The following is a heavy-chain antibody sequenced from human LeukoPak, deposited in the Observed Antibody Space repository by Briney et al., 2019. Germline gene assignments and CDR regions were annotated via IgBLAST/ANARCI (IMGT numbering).Heavy chain of an antibody. V-gene: IGHV3-30*02. D-gene: IGHD3-22*01. J-gene: IGHJ4*02. CDR1: GFTFSNYA. CDR2: IRSDGSNR. Sequence: GGSLRLSCAASGFTFSNYAMHWVRQAPGKGLEWVAFIRSDGSNRYYGDSMRGRFTISRDNSKNALYLHMSSLRAEDTAVYYCAKDKDYYDSSGFHHTGALDYWGQGTLVPVSS. CDR3: AKDKDYYDSSGFHHTGALDY.